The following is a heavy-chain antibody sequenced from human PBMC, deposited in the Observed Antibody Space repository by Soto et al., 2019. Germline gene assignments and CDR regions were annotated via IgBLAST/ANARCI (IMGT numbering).Heavy chain of an antibody. CDR2: MNPGSCDT. V-gene: IGHV1-8*02. Sequence: ASVKVSCKASGYTFTNNDVSWVRQATGQGLEWMGWMNPGSCDTGYAQKFQGRVTMTRDISIATAYMELNSLTSEDTAIYYCARMESFGSLNWFDPWGQGALVTVS. J-gene: IGHJ5*02. CDR3: ARMESFGSLNWFDP. D-gene: IGHD5-18*01. CDR1: GYTFTNND.